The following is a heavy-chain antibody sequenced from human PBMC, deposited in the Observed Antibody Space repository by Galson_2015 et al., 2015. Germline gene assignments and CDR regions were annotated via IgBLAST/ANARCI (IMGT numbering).Heavy chain of an antibody. CDR1: GFTFDDYA. Sequence: SLRLSCAASGFTFDDYAMHWVRQAPGKGLEWVSGISWNSGSIGYADSVKGRFTISRDNAKNSLYLQMNSLRAEDTAVYYCARDPAQLERRLLPRGLDYYYYMDVWGKGTTVTVSS. J-gene: IGHJ6*03. CDR3: ARDPAQLERRLLPRGLDYYYYMDV. CDR2: ISWNSGSI. V-gene: IGHV3-9*01. D-gene: IGHD1-1*01.